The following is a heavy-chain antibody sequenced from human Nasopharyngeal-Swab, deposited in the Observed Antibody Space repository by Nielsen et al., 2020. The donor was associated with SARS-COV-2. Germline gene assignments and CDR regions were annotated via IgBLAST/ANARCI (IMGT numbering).Heavy chain of an antibody. D-gene: IGHD7-27*01. CDR2: ITSNGGST. V-gene: IGHV3-64*01. CDR3: ARYDWGYYYNGMDV. CDR1: GFTFSSYW. J-gene: IGHJ6*02. Sequence: GESLKISCAASGFTFSSYWMHWVRQAPGKGLEYVTAITSNGGSTDYANSVKGRFTITRDNSKNTLYLQMGSLRPEDMGVYYCARYDWGYYYNGMDVWGQGTTVTVSS.